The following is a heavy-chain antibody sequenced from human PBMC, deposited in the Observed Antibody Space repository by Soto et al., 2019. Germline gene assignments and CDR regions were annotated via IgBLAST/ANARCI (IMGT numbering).Heavy chain of an antibody. CDR3: VSKRTTVPTQAYFDY. D-gene: IGHD4-17*01. Sequence: SETLSLTCTVSGGSVTNSSYYWGWIRQSPGKGLEWIGSVYYRGRSYSKSSVKSRVTISVDTSKNRFSLSLDSVTASDTAVYFCVSKRTTVPTQAYFDYWGPGALVTVSS. V-gene: IGHV4-39*01. J-gene: IGHJ4*02. CDR2: VYYRGRS. CDR1: GGSVTNSSYY.